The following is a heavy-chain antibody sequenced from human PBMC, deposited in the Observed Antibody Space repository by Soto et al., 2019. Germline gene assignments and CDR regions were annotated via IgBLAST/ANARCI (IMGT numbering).Heavy chain of an antibody. CDR1: GFSLSTSGVG. V-gene: IGHV2-5*02. Sequence: QITLKESGPTLVKPTQTLTLTCTFSGFSLSTSGVGVGWIRQPPGKALEWLALIYWDDDKRYSPSLKSRLTLTKDTSKNQVVLTMTNMDPVDTATYYCAHRTSQQLVLGSWGQGTLVTVSS. CDR2: IYWDDDK. J-gene: IGHJ4*02. D-gene: IGHD6-13*01. CDR3: AHRTSQQLVLGS.